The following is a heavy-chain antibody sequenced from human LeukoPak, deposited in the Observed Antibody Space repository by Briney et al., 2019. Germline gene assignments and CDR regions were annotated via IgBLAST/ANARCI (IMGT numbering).Heavy chain of an antibody. CDR2: IFYSGST. V-gene: IGHV4-39*01. CDR1: SGSISTSNYY. J-gene: IGHJ5*02. Sequence: SETLSLTCTVSSGSISTSNYYWGWVRQPPGKALEWIGNIFYSGSTYYNPSLKSRVTISVDTSKNQFSLKLSSVTAADTAVYYCARQAPHPDNSFDPWGQGTLVTVSS. CDR3: ARQAPHPDNSFDP. D-gene: IGHD6-6*01.